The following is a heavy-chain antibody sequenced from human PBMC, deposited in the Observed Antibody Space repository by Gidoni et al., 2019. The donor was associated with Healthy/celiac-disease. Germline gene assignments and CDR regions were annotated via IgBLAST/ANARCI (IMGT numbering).Heavy chain of an antibody. Sequence: EVQLLESGGGLVQPGGSLRLSCAASGFTFSSYAMSWVRQAPGKGLEWVSAISGSGGSTYYADSVKGRFTISGDNSKNTLYLLMNSLRAEDTAVYYCAKTAGHYDSSGSETYYGMDVWGQGTTVTVSS. CDR2: ISGSGGST. D-gene: IGHD3-22*01. V-gene: IGHV3-23*01. CDR1: GFTFSSYA. CDR3: AKTAGHYDSSGSETYYGMDV. J-gene: IGHJ6*02.